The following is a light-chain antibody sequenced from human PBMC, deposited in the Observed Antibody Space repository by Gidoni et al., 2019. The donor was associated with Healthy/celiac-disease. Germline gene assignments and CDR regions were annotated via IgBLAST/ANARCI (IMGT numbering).Light chain of an antibody. V-gene: IGKV1-5*03. CDR1: QSISSW. CDR3: QQYNSYPWT. Sequence: DIQITQSPYTLSASVGDRVTITCRASQSISSWLAWYQQNPGKAPKLLLYKASSLESGVPSRFSGSGSGTEFTLTISSLQPDDFATYYCQQYNSYPWTFGQGTKVEIK. CDR2: KAS. J-gene: IGKJ1*01.